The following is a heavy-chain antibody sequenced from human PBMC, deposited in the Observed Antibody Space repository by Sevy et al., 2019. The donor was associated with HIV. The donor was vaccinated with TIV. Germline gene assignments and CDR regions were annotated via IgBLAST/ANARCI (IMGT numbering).Heavy chain of an antibody. V-gene: IGHV4-34*01. D-gene: IGHD2-21*01. CDR3: ARGFLLRYYDYGMDV. CDR1: GGSFSGYY. CDR2: INHSGST. J-gene: IGHJ6*02. Sequence: SETLSLTCAVYGGSFSGYYRSWIRQPPGKGLEWIGEINHSGSTNYNPSLKSRVTISVDTSKNQFSLKLSSVTAADTAVYYCARGFLLRYYDYGMDVWGQGTTVTVSS.